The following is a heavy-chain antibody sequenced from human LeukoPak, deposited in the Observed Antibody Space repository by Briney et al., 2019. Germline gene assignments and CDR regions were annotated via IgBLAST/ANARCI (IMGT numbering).Heavy chain of an antibody. CDR1: GYTFTGYY. CDR3: ARAKYSNHFDY. J-gene: IGHJ4*02. D-gene: IGHD6-6*01. Sequence: ASVKVSCQASGYTFTGYYMHWVRQAPGQGREWMGWINPNSGGTNYAQKFQGRVTMTRDTSISTAYMELSRLRSDDTAVYYCARAKYSNHFDYWGQGTLVTVSS. CDR2: INPNSGGT. V-gene: IGHV1-2*02.